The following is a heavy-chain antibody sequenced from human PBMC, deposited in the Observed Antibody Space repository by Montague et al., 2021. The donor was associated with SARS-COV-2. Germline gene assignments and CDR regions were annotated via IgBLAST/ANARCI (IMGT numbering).Heavy chain of an antibody. D-gene: IGHD5-18*01. CDR2: IYSGGST. J-gene: IGHJ6*02. CDR3: ARDIQLHYYYYGVDV. Sequence: SLRLSCAASGFTVSSNYMSWVRQAPGKGLEWVSVIYSGGSTYYADSVKGRFTISRDNSKNTLYLPMNSLRAEDTAVYYCARDIQLHYYYYGVDVWGQGTTVTVSS. V-gene: IGHV3-66*02. CDR1: GFTVSSNY.